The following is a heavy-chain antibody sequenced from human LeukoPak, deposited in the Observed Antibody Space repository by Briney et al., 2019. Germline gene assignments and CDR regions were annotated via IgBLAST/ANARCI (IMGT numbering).Heavy chain of an antibody. Sequence: ASVKVSCKASGYTFTSYYMHWVRQAPGQGLERMGIINPSGGSTSYAQKFQGRVTMTRDTSTSTVYMELSSLRSEDTAVYYCARPSRDPSYYYYMDVWGKGTTVTVSS. V-gene: IGHV1-46*01. J-gene: IGHJ6*03. CDR2: INPSGGST. CDR1: GYTFTSYY. CDR3: ARPSRDPSYYYYMDV.